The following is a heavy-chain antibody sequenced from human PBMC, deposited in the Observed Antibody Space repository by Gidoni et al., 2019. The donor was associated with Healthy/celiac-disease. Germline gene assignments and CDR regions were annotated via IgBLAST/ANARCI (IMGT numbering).Heavy chain of an antibody. Sequence: QVQLQESGPGLVKPSQTRSLTCTVSGRSISSGSYYWSWIRPPAGKGLEWLGRIYPSGSTNYNPSLKSRVTMSVDTSKNQFSLKLSSVTAADTAVYYCAREYFDWLCYYGMDVWGQGTTVTVSS. CDR2: IYPSGST. CDR3: AREYFDWLCYYGMDV. V-gene: IGHV4-61*02. J-gene: IGHJ6*02. D-gene: IGHD3-9*01. CDR1: GRSISSGSYY.